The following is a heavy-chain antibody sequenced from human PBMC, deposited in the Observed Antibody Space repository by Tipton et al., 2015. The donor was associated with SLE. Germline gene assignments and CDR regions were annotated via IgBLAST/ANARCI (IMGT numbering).Heavy chain of an antibody. Sequence: TLSLTCTVSGGSISSHYWTWIRQPPGKGLEYIGYIYYSGSTNHNPSLKSRVSISVGTPNNQFSLRLSSVTAADTAVYYCARRRSETGLFSKRGWFDPWGQGTLVTASS. CDR1: GGSISSHY. V-gene: IGHV4-59*11. CDR2: IYYSGST. CDR3: ARRRSETGLFSKRGWFDP. D-gene: IGHD3-10*02. J-gene: IGHJ5*02.